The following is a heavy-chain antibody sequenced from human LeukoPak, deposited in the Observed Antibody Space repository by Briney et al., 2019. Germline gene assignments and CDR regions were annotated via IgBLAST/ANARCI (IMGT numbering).Heavy chain of an antibody. CDR1: GYTFTSYD. Sequence: ASVKVSCKTSGYTFTSYDINWVRQAPGQGLEWMGWMNPNSGNTNYAQKLQGRVTMTTDTSTSTAYMELRSLRSDDTAVHYCARMISGYDYYSYYYYYMDVWGKGTTVTISS. CDR2: MNPNSGNT. D-gene: IGHD5-12*01. CDR3: ARMISGYDYYSYYYYYMDV. V-gene: IGHV1-18*01. J-gene: IGHJ6*03.